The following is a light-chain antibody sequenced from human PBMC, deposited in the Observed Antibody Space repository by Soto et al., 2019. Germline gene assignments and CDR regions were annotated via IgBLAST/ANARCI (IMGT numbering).Light chain of an antibody. CDR3: QSYDSSLSAPYV. J-gene: IGLJ1*01. CDR2: GNS. Sequence: QSVLTQPPSVSGAPGQRVTISCTGSSSSIGAGYDVHWYQQLPGTAPKLLIYGNSNRPSGVPDRFSGSKSGTSASLAITGLQAEDEADYYSQSYDSSLSAPYVFGTGTKVTVL. CDR1: SSSIGAGYD. V-gene: IGLV1-40*01.